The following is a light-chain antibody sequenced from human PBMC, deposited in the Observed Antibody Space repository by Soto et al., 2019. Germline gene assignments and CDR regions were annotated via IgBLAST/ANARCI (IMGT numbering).Light chain of an antibody. V-gene: IGKV3-20*01. Sequence: ALTQSPGTLSSSPGERATLSCRASQSVISNYLAWYQQKPGQAPRLLIYGASSRATGIPDRFSGSGSGTDFTLTINRLEPEDFAVYYCQQYGDLPWTFGQGTKVEI. CDR3: QQYGDLPWT. CDR1: QSVISNY. J-gene: IGKJ1*01. CDR2: GAS.